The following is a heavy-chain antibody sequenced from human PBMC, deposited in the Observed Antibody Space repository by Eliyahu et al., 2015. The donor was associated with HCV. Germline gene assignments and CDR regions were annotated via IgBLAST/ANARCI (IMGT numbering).Heavy chain of an antibody. D-gene: IGHD2-8*01. V-gene: IGHV3-15*01. CDR3: TTASYCTNGVCYSY. J-gene: IGHJ4*02. CDR2: IKSKTDGGTT. Sequence: EVQLVESGGGLVKPGGSLRLSCAASGXTFSNAWMSWVRQAPGKGLEWVGRIKSKTDGGTTDYAAPVKGRFTISRDDSKNTLYLQMNSLKTEDTAVYYCTTASYCTNGVCYSYWGQGTLVTVSS. CDR1: GXTFSNAW.